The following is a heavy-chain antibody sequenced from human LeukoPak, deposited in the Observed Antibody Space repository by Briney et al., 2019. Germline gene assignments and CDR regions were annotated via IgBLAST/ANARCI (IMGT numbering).Heavy chain of an antibody. J-gene: IGHJ4*02. V-gene: IGHV1-18*01. Sequence: VASVKVSCKASGYAFTNYGLGWLRLAPGQGLQWLGWISTFNGNTNYAQIVQDRVTMTTDTSTNTAYLELRSLRSDDTAVYYCARRHLIGNGYFDHWGQGTLVTVSS. CDR3: ARRHLIGNGYFDH. D-gene: IGHD1-1*01. CDR1: GYAFTNYG. CDR2: ISTFNGNT.